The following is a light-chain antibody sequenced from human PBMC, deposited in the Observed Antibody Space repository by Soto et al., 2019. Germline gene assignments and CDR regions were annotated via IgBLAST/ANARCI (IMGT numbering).Light chain of an antibody. Sequence: QSALTQPPSASGSPGQSVTISCTGTSSDVGGYNYVSWYQHHPGKAPKLMIYEVNKRPSGVPDRFSGSKSGNTASLTVSGLQAEDEAYYYCSSYAGSNNFGVFGTGTKLTVL. CDR1: SSDVGGYNY. CDR3: SSYAGSNNFGV. J-gene: IGLJ1*01. CDR2: EVN. V-gene: IGLV2-8*01.